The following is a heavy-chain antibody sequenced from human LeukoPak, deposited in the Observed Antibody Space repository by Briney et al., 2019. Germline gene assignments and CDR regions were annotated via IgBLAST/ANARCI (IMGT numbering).Heavy chain of an antibody. Sequence: GGSLRLSCAASGFTFSSYAMSWVRQAPGKGLEWVSAISGSGGSTYYADSVKGRFTISRDNSKNTLYLQMNSLRAKDAAVYYCAKCSFSGSPHWFDPWGQGTLVTVSS. J-gene: IGHJ5*02. V-gene: IGHV3-23*01. CDR2: ISGSGGST. CDR3: AKCSFSGSPHWFDP. CDR1: GFTFSSYA. D-gene: IGHD1-26*01.